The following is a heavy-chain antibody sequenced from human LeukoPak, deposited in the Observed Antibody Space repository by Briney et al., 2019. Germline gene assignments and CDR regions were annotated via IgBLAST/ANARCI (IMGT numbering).Heavy chain of an antibody. Sequence: GESLKISCKGSGYSFTSYWIGWVRQMPGKGLEWMGIIYPGDSDARYSPSFQGQVTISADKSISTAYLQWSSLKASDTAMYYCATRGYYYGSGSPYYFDYWGQGTLVTVSS. V-gene: IGHV5-51*01. CDR3: ATRGYYYGSGSPYYFDY. J-gene: IGHJ4*02. CDR2: IYPGDSDA. CDR1: GYSFTSYW. D-gene: IGHD3-10*01.